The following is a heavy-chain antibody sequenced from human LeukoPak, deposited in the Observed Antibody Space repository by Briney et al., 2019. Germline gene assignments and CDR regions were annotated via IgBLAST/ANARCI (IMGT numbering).Heavy chain of an antibody. D-gene: IGHD6-19*01. V-gene: IGHV4-38-2*02. Sequence: SETLSLTCTVSGYSISSGYYWGWIRQPPGKGLEWIGSIYHSGSTYYNPSLKSRVTISVDTSKNQFSLKLSSVTAADTAVYFCARVATPDVSSPLDFWGQGILVTVSS. CDR2: IYHSGST. CDR3: ARVATPDVSSPLDF. J-gene: IGHJ4*02. CDR1: GYSISSGYY.